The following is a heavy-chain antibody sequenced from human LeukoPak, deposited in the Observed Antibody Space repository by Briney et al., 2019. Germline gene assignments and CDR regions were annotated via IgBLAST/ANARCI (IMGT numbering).Heavy chain of an antibody. D-gene: IGHD6-19*01. Sequence: GGSLRLSCAASGFTFSSYWMSWVRQAPGKGLEWVANIKQDGSEKYYVDSVQGRFTISRDNAKNSLYLQMNSLRAEDTAVYYCAREAFGIAVAGSNAFDIWGQGTMVTVSS. CDR2: IKQDGSEK. J-gene: IGHJ3*02. CDR1: GFTFSSYW. CDR3: AREAFGIAVAGSNAFDI. V-gene: IGHV3-7*01.